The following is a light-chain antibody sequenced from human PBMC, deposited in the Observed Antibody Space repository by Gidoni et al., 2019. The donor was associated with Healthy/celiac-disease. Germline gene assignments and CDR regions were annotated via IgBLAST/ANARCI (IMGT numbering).Light chain of an antibody. CDR2: AAS. J-gene: IGKJ4*01. V-gene: IGKV1-39*01. CDR3: QQSYTTPLT. CDR1: QSISNY. Sequence: DIQMTQSPSSLSASVGDRVTITCRASQSISNYLNWYQQKPGKAPKLLIYAASSLQSGVPSRFSGSGSGTDFILIISSLQPGDFATYYCQQSYTTPLTFGGGTKVEIK.